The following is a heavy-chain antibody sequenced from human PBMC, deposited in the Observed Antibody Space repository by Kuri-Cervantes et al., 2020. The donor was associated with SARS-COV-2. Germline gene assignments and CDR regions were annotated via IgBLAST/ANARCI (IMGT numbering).Heavy chain of an antibody. J-gene: IGHJ5*02. CDR2: INWNGGST. D-gene: IGHD3-3*01. Sequence: GESLKISCAASGFTFDDYDMNWVRQAPDKGLEWVSGINWNGGSTNYADSVKGRFTISRDNAKNSLYLQMNSLRAEDTAVYYCAREALEWLFPDNWFDPWGQGTLVTVSS. V-gene: IGHV3-20*04. CDR3: AREALEWLFPDNWFDP. CDR1: GFTFDDYD.